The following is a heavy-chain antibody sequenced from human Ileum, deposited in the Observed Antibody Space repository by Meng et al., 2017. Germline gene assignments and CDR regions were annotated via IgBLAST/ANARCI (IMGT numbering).Heavy chain of an antibody. Sequence: LQRSGPGLVMPSDTLYLICTVSGGYVSTSDYQWGWIRQPPGKGLEWIGYAGTNYNPSLKSRVTISVDTSKRQFSLKLTSVTAADTAAYYCARDHWGSLDYWGQGILVTVSS. V-gene: IGHV4-61*08. D-gene: IGHD7-27*01. CDR1: GGYVSTSDYQ. CDR2: AGT. CDR3: ARDHWGSLDY. J-gene: IGHJ4*02.